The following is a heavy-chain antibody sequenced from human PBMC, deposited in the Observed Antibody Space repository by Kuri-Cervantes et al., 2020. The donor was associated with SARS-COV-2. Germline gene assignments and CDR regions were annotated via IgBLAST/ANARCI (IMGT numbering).Heavy chain of an antibody. V-gene: IGHV4-34*01. D-gene: IGHD1-1*01. J-gene: IGHJ5*02. CDR2: INHSGST. CDR3: ARVNTGWIDL. CDR1: GGSFSGYY. Sequence: ESLKISCAVYGGSFSGYYWSWIRQPPGKGLEWIGEINHSGSTNYNPFLKSRVTISVDTSKNQFSLKLSSVTAADTAVYYCARVNTGWIDLWGLGTLVTVSS.